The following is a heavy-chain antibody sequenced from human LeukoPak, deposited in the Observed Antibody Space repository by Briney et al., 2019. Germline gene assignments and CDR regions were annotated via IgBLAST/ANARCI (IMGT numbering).Heavy chain of an antibody. CDR2: INHSGST. V-gene: IGHV4-34*01. CDR3: ARAGYGSGWRPLDY. J-gene: IGHJ4*02. D-gene: IGHD6-19*01. CDR1: GGSFSGYY. Sequence: PSETLSLTCAVYGGSFSGYYWSWIRQPPGKGLEWIGEINHSGSTNYNPSSKSLVTISVDTSKNQFSLKLTSETAADPAVYYCARAGYGSGWRPLDYWGKGALVTVSS.